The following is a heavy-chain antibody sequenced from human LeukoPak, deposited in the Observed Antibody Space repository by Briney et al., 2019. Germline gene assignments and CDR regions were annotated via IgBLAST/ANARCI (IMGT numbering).Heavy chain of an antibody. CDR2: TYYRSKWYN. CDR1: GDSVSSKSAA. D-gene: IGHD2-8*02. J-gene: IGHJ4*02. CDR3: ARTTGHFDY. V-gene: IGHV6-1*01. Sequence: SQTLSLTCAISGDSVSSKSAAWNWIRQSPSRGLEWLGRTYYRSKWYNEYAVSLKGRITINPDTPKNQFSLQLNSVAPEDTAVYYCARTTGHFDYWGQGTLVTVSS.